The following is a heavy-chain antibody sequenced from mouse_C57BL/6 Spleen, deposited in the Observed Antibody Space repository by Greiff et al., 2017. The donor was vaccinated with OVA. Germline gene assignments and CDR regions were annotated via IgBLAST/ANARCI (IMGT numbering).Heavy chain of an antibody. D-gene: IGHD1-1*01. Sequence: EVKLEESGGGLVKPGGSLKLSCAASGFTFSSYAMSWVRQTPEKRLEWVATISDGGSYTYYPDNVKGRFTISRDNAKNNLYLQMSHLKSEDTAMYYCARDRGYYGSSYWYFDVWGTGTTVTVSS. CDR2: ISDGGSYT. CDR3: ARDRGYYGSSYWYFDV. CDR1: GFTFSSYA. V-gene: IGHV5-4*01. J-gene: IGHJ1*03.